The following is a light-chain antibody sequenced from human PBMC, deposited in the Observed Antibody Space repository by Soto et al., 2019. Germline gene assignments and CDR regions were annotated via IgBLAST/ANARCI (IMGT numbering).Light chain of an antibody. Sequence: EIVMTQSPATLSVSPGEGATLSCRASQSVSSNLAWYQHKPGQAPRLLIYGAFTGATGVPARFSGSGSGTEFTLTISSLQSEDFATYYCQQYNSWPRTFGQGTKVDIK. CDR3: QQYNSWPRT. CDR2: GAF. CDR1: QSVSSN. V-gene: IGKV3-15*01. J-gene: IGKJ1*01.